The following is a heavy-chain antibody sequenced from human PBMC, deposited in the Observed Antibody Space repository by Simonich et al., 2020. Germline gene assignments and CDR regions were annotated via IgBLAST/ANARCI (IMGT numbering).Heavy chain of an antibody. CDR2: IYYSGST. CDR3: ARHAGFAFDI. V-gene: IGHV4-39*01. J-gene: IGHJ3*02. CDR1: GGSISSSSYY. D-gene: IGHD6-13*01. Sequence: QLQLQESGPGLVKPSETLSLTCTVSGGSISSSSYYWGWIRQPPGKGLEGLGSIYYSGSTYYNPSLKSRVTISVDTSKNQFSLKLSSVTAADTAVYYCARHAGFAFDIWGQGTMVTVSS.